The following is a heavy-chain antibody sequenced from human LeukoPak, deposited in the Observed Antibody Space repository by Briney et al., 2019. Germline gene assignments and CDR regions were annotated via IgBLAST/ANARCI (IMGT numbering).Heavy chain of an antibody. D-gene: IGHD6-19*01. J-gene: IGHJ4*02. Sequence: SETLSLTCTASDDSINRDFWTWIRQPPGKGLEWIGYIRYSGRTEYNPSLKSRVTISVQTSKNQFSLKLTSVTAADTAIYYCARLPDVSGWSFDYWGQGILVTVSS. CDR2: IRYSGRT. CDR1: DDSINRDF. V-gene: IGHV4-59*01. CDR3: ARLPDVSGWSFDY.